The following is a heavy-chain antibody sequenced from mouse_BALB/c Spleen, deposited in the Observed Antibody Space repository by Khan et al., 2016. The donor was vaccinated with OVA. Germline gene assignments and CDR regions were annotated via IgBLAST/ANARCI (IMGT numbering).Heavy chain of an antibody. CDR3: ARRDLRWDFDY. D-gene: IGHD1-1*01. V-gene: IGHV1-7*01. CDR2: INPSTGYT. CDR1: GYTFINYW. Sequence: VQLQESGAELAKPGASVKMSCKASGYTFINYWILWVKQRPGQGLEWIGYINPSTGYTEYNQNFKDKATLTADKSSRTAYMQLSSLTSEDSAVYYCARRDLRWDFDYWGQGTTLTVSS. J-gene: IGHJ2*01.